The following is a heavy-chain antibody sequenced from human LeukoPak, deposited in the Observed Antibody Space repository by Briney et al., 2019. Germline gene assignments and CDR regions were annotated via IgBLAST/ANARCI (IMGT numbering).Heavy chain of an antibody. CDR1: GYTFTSYD. J-gene: IGHJ5*02. CDR3: ARSPPDDPYGGYVQSRVNWFDP. CDR2: MNPNSGNT. Sequence: ASVKVSCKASGYTFTSYDINWVRQATGQELEWMGWMNPNSGNTGYAQKFQGRVTMTRNTSISTAYMELSSLRSEDTAVYYCARSPPDDPYGGYVQSRVNWFDPWGQGTLVTVSS. D-gene: IGHD5-12*01. V-gene: IGHV1-8*01.